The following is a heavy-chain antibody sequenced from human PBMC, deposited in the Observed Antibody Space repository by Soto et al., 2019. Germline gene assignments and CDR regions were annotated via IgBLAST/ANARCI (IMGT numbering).Heavy chain of an antibody. D-gene: IGHD2-15*01. V-gene: IGHV4-30-2*03. CDR2: IYYSGST. CDR1: GGSISSGGYS. Sequence: SETLSLTCAVSGGSISSGGYSWSWIRQPPGKGLEWIGCIYYSGSTYYNLSLKSRVTISVDTSKNQFSLKLSSVTAADTAVYFCARLPGYCSGGSCRIDYWGQGTLVTVSS. J-gene: IGHJ4*02. CDR3: ARLPGYCSGGSCRIDY.